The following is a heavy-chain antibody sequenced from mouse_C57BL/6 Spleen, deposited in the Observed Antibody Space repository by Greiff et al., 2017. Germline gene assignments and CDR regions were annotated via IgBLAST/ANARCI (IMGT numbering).Heavy chain of an antibody. CDR1: GYAFSSSW. V-gene: IGHV1-82*01. Sequence: QVQLQQSGPELVKPGASVKISCKASGYAFSSSWMNWVKQRPGKGLEWIGRSYPGDGDTNYNGKFKGKATLTADNSSSTAYMRLSSLTSEDSSVYFCARELVLRFAYWGQGTLVTFSA. CDR2: SYPGDGDT. J-gene: IGHJ3*01. CDR3: ARELVLRFAY. D-gene: IGHD4-1*01.